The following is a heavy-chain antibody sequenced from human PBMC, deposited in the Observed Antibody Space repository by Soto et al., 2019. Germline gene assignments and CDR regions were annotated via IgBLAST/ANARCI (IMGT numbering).Heavy chain of an antibody. Sequence: QVQLVQSGAEVKKPGSSVKVSCKASGGTFSSYAISWVRQAPGQGLEWMGGIIPIFGTANYAQKFQGRVTITADESTGTAYRGLSSLRSEDTAVYYCASGAYDFGSGPGGGMDVWGQGTTVTVSS. CDR3: ASGAYDFGSGPGGGMDV. CDR1: GGTFSSYA. D-gene: IGHD3-3*01. V-gene: IGHV1-69*12. J-gene: IGHJ6*02. CDR2: IIPIFGTA.